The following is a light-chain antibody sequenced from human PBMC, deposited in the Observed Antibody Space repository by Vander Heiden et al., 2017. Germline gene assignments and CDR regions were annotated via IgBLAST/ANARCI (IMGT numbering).Light chain of an antibody. Sequence: DIQLTQSPSSLSASVGDRVTITCRASQSISSYLNWYQQKPGKAPKLLIYAASSLQSGVPSRVSGSGSGTDFTLTISSRQPEDFATYYCQQSYSTPLYTFGQGTKLEIK. CDR3: QQSYSTPLYT. V-gene: IGKV1-39*01. J-gene: IGKJ2*01. CDR1: QSISSY. CDR2: AAS.